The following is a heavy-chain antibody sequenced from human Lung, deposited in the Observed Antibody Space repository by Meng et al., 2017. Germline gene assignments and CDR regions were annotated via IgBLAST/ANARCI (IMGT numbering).Heavy chain of an antibody. CDR1: GFTFSSYG. Sequence: QVQLVGSGGGVVQPGRSLSLSCAASGFTFSSYGMHCVRQAPGKGLEWVAVIWYDGSNKYYADSVKGRFTISRDNAKNTLFLQMNSLRAEDTAVYYCARESGYFEYWGQGILVTVSS. J-gene: IGHJ4*02. V-gene: IGHV3-33*01. CDR3: ARESGYFEY. CDR2: IWYDGSNK.